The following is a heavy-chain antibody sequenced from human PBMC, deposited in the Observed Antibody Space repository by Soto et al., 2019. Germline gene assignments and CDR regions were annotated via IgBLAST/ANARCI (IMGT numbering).Heavy chain of an antibody. D-gene: IGHD1-20*01. CDR3: ARRITGTAPSYYYYGMDV. V-gene: IGHV1-69*01. Sequence: QVQLVQSGAEVKKPGSSVKVSCKASGGTFSSYAISWVRQAPGQGLEWMGGIIPIFGTANYAQKFQGRVTITADESTSTADMELSSLRSEDTAVYYCARRITGTAPSYYYYGMDVWGQGTTVTVSS. CDR2: IIPIFGTA. J-gene: IGHJ6*02. CDR1: GGTFSSYA.